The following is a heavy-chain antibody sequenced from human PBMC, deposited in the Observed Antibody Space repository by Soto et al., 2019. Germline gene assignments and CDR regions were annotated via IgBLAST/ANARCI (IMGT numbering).Heavy chain of an antibody. D-gene: IGHD2-21*02. CDR3: AIDQSSVVTPTFVY. CDR2: ISWNSGSI. Sequence: LRLSCAASGFTFDDYAMHWARQAPGKGLEWVSGISWNSGSIGYADSVKGRFTISRDNAKNSLYLQMNSLRAEDTALYYCAIDQSSVVTPTFVYWGQGTLVTVSS. V-gene: IGHV3-9*01. J-gene: IGHJ4*02. CDR1: GFTFDDYA.